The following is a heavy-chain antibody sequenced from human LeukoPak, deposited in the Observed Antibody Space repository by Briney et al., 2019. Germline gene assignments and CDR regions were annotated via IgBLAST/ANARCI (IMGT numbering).Heavy chain of an antibody. CDR1: GGSFSGYS. D-gene: IGHD5-24*01. J-gene: IGHJ4*02. CDR3: ARARDGYNSLYFDY. V-gene: IGHV4-34*01. CDR2: INHSGST. Sequence: SETLSLTCAVYGGSFSGYSWSWIRQPPRNGLEWIGEINHSGSTNYNPSLKSRVTISVDTSKNQFSLKLSSVTAADTAVYYCARARDGYNSLYFDYWGQGTLVTVSS.